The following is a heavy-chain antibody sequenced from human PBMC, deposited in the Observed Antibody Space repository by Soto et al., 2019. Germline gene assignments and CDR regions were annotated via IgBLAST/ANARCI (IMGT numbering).Heavy chain of an antibody. CDR1: GDSVSSNSAA. Sequence: SQTLSLTCAISGDSVSSNSAAWNWIRQSPSRGLEWLGRTYYRSKWYNDYAVSVKSRITINPDTSKNQFSLQLNSVTPEDTAVYYCASVARYCSGGSCYSGVDVFDIWGQGTMVIVSS. CDR2: TYYRSKWYN. CDR3: ASVARYCSGGSCYSGVDVFDI. D-gene: IGHD2-15*01. V-gene: IGHV6-1*01. J-gene: IGHJ3*02.